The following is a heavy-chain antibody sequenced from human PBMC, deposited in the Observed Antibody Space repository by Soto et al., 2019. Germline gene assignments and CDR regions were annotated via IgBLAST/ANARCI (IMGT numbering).Heavy chain of an antibody. D-gene: IGHD6-13*01. V-gene: IGHV4-39*01. Sequence: PSETLSLTCTVSGGSISSSSYYWGWIRQPPGKGLEWIGSIYYSGSTYYNPSLKSRVTISVDTSKNQSSLKLSSVTAADTAVYYCARRYSSSWYDYWGQGTLVTVSS. J-gene: IGHJ4*02. CDR1: GGSISSSSYY. CDR3: ARRYSSSWYDY. CDR2: IYYSGST.